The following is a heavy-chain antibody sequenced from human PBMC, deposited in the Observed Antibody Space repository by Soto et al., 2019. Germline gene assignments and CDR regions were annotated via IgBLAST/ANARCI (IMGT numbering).Heavy chain of an antibody. CDR2: ISYDENNK. Sequence: QVQLVESGGGVVQPGRSLRLSCAASGFTFNSYGMHWVRQAPGKGLEWVAVISYDENNKYYADSVKGRFTISRDNSKNTLYLQMNSLRADDTAVYYCAKAVGATQRGYFDYWGQRTLVTVSS. V-gene: IGHV3-30*18. CDR3: AKAVGATQRGYFDY. J-gene: IGHJ4*02. CDR1: GFTFNSYG. D-gene: IGHD1-26*01.